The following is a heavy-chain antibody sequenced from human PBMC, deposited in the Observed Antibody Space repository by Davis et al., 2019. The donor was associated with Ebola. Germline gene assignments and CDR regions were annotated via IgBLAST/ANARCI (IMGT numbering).Heavy chain of an antibody. J-gene: IGHJ4*02. V-gene: IGHV4-59*01. D-gene: IGHD3-22*01. CDR2: IYHSESS. CDR1: GGSISSSY. Sequence: MPSETLSLTCTVSGGSISSSYWSWIRQPPGKGLEWIGYIYHSESSNYNPSLKSRVTISVDTSKNHFSLKLSSVTAADTAVYYCARMGLSSGYYFFDYWGQGTLVTVSS. CDR3: ARMGLSSGYYFFDY.